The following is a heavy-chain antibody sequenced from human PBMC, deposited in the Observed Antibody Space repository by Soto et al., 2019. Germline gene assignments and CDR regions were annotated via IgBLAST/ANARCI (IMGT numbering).Heavy chain of an antibody. CDR1: GFSLSTSGVG. D-gene: IGHD6-6*01. CDR3: AHTTPYSSFNYYYGMDV. J-gene: IGHJ6*02. Sequence: SGPTLVNPTQTLTLTCTFSGFSLSTSGVGVGWIRQPPGKALEWLALIYWDDDKRYSPSLKSRLTITKDTSKNQVVLTMTNMDPVDTATYYCAHTTPYSSFNYYYGMDVWGQGTTVTVSS. CDR2: IYWDDDK. V-gene: IGHV2-5*02.